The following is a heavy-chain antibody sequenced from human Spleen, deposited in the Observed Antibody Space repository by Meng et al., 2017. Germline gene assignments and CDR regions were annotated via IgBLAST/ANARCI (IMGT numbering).Heavy chain of an antibody. Sequence: GESLKISCIASGFTFRDYAMTWFRQAPGKGLEWIGFIRTYTDGQTTEYAASVKGRFTVSRDNSKSIAYLSMNSLKTEDTAVYYCTRWRALRYFGSGSYFGNWFDSWGQGTLVTVS. D-gene: IGHD3-10*01. V-gene: IGHV3-49*03. CDR3: TRWRALRYFGSGSYFGNWFDS. CDR2: IRTYTDGQTT. CDR1: GFTFRDYA. J-gene: IGHJ5*01.